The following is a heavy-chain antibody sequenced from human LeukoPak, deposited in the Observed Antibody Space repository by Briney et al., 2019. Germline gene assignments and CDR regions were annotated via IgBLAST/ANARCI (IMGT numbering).Heavy chain of an antibody. CDR1: GGTFSGYY. D-gene: IGHD5-12*01. CDR2: INHSGST. J-gene: IGHJ4*02. CDR3: ASPQMATGDY. Sequence: SETVSLTCAVYGGTFSGYYWSWILQPPGKGLEWIGEINHSGSTNYNPSLKSRVTISVDTSKNQFSLKLSSVTAADTAVYYCASPQMATGDYWGQGTLVTVSS. V-gene: IGHV4-34*01.